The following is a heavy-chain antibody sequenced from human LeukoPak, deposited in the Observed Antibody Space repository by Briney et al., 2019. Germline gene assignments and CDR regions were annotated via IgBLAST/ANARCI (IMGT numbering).Heavy chain of an antibody. CDR1: GFTFSSYS. Sequence: GGSPRLSCAASGFTFSSYSMNWVRQAPGKGLEWVSSISSSSSYIYYADPVKGRFTISRDNAKNSLYLQMISLRAEDTAVYYCAREAYAITERWFDPWGQGTLVTVSS. D-gene: IGHD4-17*01. V-gene: IGHV3-21*01. J-gene: IGHJ5*02. CDR2: ISSSSSYI. CDR3: AREAYAITERWFDP.